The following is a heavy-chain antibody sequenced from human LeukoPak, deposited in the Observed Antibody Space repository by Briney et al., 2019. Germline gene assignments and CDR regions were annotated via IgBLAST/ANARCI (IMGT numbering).Heavy chain of an antibody. CDR1: GFTFSSYS. CDR3: ARDLGGEVVTAITDY. CDR2: ISSSSSYI. D-gene: IGHD2-21*02. J-gene: IGHJ4*02. V-gene: IGHV3-21*01. Sequence: PGGSLRLSCAASGFTFSSYSMNWVRQAPGKGLEWVSSISSSSSYIYYADSVKGRFTISRGNAKNSLYLQMNSLRAEDTAVYYCARDLGGEVVTAITDYWGQGTLVTVSS.